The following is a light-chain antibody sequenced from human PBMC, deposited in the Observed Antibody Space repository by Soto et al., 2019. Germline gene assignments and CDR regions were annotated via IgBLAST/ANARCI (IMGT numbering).Light chain of an antibody. CDR2: AAS. V-gene: IGKV1-17*01. CDR1: QGIRNE. Sequence: DIQMTQSPSCLSASVGDGVAITCRASQGIRNELGWYQQKPGKAPKRLIYAASSLQRGVPSRFSGSGSETEFTLTIGSLQPEDFATYFCLQHSSYPPTFGQGTRLEVK. CDR3: LQHSSYPPT. J-gene: IGKJ1*01.